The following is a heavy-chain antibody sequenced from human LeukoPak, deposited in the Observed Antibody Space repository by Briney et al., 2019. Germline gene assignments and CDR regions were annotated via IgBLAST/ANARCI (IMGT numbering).Heavy chain of an antibody. CDR1: GFTFSSYS. D-gene: IGHD4-17*01. CDR3: ARAYGDFSNPFDY. CDR2: ISSSSSYI. V-gene: IGHV3-21*01. J-gene: IGHJ4*02. Sequence: PGGSLRLSCAASGFTFSSYSMNWVRQAPGKGLEWVSSISSSSSYIYYADSVKGRFTTSRDNAKNSLYLQMNSLRAEDTAVYYCARAYGDFSNPFDYWGQGTLVTVSS.